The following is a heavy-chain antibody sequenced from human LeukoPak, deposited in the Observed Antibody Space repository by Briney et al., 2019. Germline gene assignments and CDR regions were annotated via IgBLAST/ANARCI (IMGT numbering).Heavy chain of an antibody. Sequence: GGSLRLSCAASGFTFSSYWMSWVRQAPGKGLEWVANVKQDGSEKYYVDSVKGRFTISRDNAKNSLYLQMNSLRAEDTAVYYCARESPNYYYYMDVWGKGTTVTISS. J-gene: IGHJ6*03. CDR3: ARESPNYYYYMDV. V-gene: IGHV3-7*01. CDR2: VKQDGSEK. CDR1: GFTFSSYW.